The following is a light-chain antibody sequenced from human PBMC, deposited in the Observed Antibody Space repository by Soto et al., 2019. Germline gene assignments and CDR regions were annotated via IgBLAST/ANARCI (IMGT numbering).Light chain of an antibody. Sequence: DIQMTQSPSSLSASVGDRVTITCRASQSISSYLNWYQQKPGKAPKLLIYAASSLQSGVPSRFSGSGSGTEFTLTISGLQPDDFATYYCHQYNYLHTFGQGTKLEIK. V-gene: IGKV1-39*01. J-gene: IGKJ2*01. CDR1: QSISSY. CDR2: AAS. CDR3: HQYNYLHT.